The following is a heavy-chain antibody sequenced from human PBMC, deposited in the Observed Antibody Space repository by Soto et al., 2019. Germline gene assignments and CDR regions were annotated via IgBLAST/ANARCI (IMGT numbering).Heavy chain of an antibody. CDR2: TSSSGSYI. J-gene: IGHJ4*02. CDR1: GFTFSYYS. D-gene: IGHD2-15*01. V-gene: IGHV3-21*01. Sequence: EVQLVESGGGLVKPGGSLRLSCSASGFTFSYYSMNWVRQAPGKGLEWVSSTSSSGSYIYYADSVKGRFTISRDNAKNSLYLQMSSLRADDTAVYYCARYSGGNWGDYWGQGTLVTVSS. CDR3: ARYSGGNWGDY.